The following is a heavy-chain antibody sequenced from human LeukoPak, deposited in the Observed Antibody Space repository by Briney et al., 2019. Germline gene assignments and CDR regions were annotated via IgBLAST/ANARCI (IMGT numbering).Heavy chain of an antibody. CDR2: IIPILGIA. Sequence: GSSVKVSCKASGGTFSSYAISWVRQAPGQGLEWMGRIIPILGIANYAQKFQGRVTITADKSTSTAYMELSSLRSEDTAVYYCARDGDDSSGYTDAFDIWGQGTMVTVSS. V-gene: IGHV1-69*04. D-gene: IGHD3-22*01. CDR1: GGTFSSYA. J-gene: IGHJ3*02. CDR3: ARDGDDSSGYTDAFDI.